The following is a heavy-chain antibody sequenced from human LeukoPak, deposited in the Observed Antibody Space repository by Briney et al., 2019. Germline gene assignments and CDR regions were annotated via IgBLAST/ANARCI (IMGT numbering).Heavy chain of an antibody. CDR3: ARDLSVYYDSSGYYSAAFDI. J-gene: IGHJ3*02. CDR1: GGSISSYY. CDR2: IYTSGST. Sequence: SETLSLTCTVSGGSISSYYWSWIRQPAGKGLEWIGRIYTSGSTNYSPSLKSRVTMSVDTSKNQFSLKLSSVTAADTAVYYCARDLSVYYDSSGYYSAAFDIWGQGTMVTVSS. V-gene: IGHV4-4*07. D-gene: IGHD3-22*01.